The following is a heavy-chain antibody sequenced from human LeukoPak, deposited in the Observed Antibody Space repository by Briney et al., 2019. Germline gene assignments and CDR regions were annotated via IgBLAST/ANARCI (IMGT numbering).Heavy chain of an antibody. CDR3: ARVPPYYYDSSGCFDI. Sequence: SETLSHTCAVYGGSFSGYYWSWIRQPPGKGLEWIGEINHSGSTNYNPSLKSRVTISVDTSKNQFSLKLSSVTAADTAVYYCARVPPYYYDSSGCFDIWGQGTMVTVSS. CDR2: INHSGST. CDR1: GGSFSGYY. V-gene: IGHV4-34*01. D-gene: IGHD3-22*01. J-gene: IGHJ3*02.